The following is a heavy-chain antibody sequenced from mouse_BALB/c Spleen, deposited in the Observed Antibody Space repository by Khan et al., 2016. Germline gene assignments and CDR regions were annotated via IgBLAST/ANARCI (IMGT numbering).Heavy chain of an antibody. V-gene: IGHV3-2*02. D-gene: IGHD1-1*01. J-gene: IGHJ3*01. Sequence: EVQLQESGPGLVKPSQSLSLTCTVTGYSITSNYAWNWIRQFPGNKLEWMGYISYSGGTSYNPSLKSRISITRDTSKNQFFLQLNSVTTEDTATYYCARDYYGSSFCDYWGQGTLVTVSA. CDR3: ARDYYGSSFCDY. CDR2: ISYSGGT. CDR1: GYSITSNYA.